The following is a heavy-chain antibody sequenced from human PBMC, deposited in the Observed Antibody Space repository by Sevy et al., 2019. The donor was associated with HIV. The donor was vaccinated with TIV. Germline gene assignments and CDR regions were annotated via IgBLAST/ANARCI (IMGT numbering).Heavy chain of an antibody. CDR2: IWYDGSNK. J-gene: IGHJ6*02. V-gene: IGHV3-33*01. Sequence: GGSLRLSCAASGFTFSSYGMHWVRQAPGKGLEWVAVIWYDGSNKYYADSVKGRFTISRDNSKNTLYLQMNSLRAEDTAVYYCARRNGYCSGGSCYYYYYGIDVWGQGTTVTVSS. CDR1: GFTFSSYG. CDR3: ARRNGYCSGGSCYYYYYGIDV. D-gene: IGHD2-15*01.